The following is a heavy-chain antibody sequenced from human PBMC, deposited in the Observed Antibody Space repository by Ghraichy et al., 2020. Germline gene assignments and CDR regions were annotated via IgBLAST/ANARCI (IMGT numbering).Heavy chain of an antibody. CDR2: MNPNSGNT. D-gene: IGHD3-3*01. CDR3: ARGGGRITIFGVVILSPYYYYGMDV. J-gene: IGHJ6*02. CDR1: GYTFTSYD. V-gene: IGHV1-8*01. Sequence: ASVKVSCKASGYTFTSYDMNWVRQATGQGLEWMGWMNPNSGNTGYAQKFQGRVTMTRNTSISTAYMELSSLRSEDTAVYYCARGGGRITIFGVVILSPYYYYGMDVWGQGTTVTVSS.